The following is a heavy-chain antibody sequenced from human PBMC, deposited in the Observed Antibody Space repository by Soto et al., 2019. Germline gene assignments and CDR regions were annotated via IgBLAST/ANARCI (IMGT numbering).Heavy chain of an antibody. Sequence: SETLSLTCTVSGASVSSGDYYWTWIRQPPGKDLEWIGYIYSSGNTNYNPSLRSRVTMSKDTSKNQFSLKLSSVTAADTAVYYCARRVTGGGERFDPWGLGTLVTVSS. CDR3: ARRVTGGGERFDP. CDR1: GASVSSGDYY. V-gene: IGHV4-30-4*01. D-gene: IGHD7-27*01. CDR2: IYSSGNT. J-gene: IGHJ5*02.